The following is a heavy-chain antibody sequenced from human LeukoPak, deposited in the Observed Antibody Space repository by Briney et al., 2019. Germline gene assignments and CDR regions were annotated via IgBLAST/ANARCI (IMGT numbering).Heavy chain of an antibody. CDR1: GYSISSGYY. V-gene: IGHV4-38-2*02. J-gene: IGHJ4*02. D-gene: IGHD3-10*01. CDR2: IYHSGST. CDR3: ARDENYYGSGGYFDY. Sequence: PSETLSLTCTVSGYSISSGYYWGWIRQPPGKGLEWIGSIYHSGSTYYNPSLKSRVTISVDTSKNQFSLKLSSVTAADTAVYYCARDENYYGSGGYFDYWGQGTLVTVSS.